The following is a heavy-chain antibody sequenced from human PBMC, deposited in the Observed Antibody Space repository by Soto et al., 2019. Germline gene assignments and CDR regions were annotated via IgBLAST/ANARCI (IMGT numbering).Heavy chain of an antibody. Sequence: EVQLLESGGGLGQPGGSLRLPCAASGFTFSSYAMTWVRQAPGQGLEWVASISGSGGTTNYADSVKGRFTISRDNSKNTAYLQMNSLRAEDTAVYYCAKDRGTSIDVHRYCHYYGMDVWGQGTTVTVSS. D-gene: IGHD1-1*01. V-gene: IGHV3-23*01. CDR2: ISGSGGTT. CDR1: GFTFSSYA. J-gene: IGHJ6*02. CDR3: AKDRGTSIDVHRYCHYYGMDV.